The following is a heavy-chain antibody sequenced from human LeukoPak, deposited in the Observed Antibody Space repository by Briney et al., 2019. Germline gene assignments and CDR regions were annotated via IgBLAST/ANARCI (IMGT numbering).Heavy chain of an antibody. CDR1: VCTFTGYN. CDR3: AREDFYDSSRYYKKKEYFQH. J-gene: IGHJ1*01. CDR2: INPNSGGT. Sequence: GASVKVSCKASVCTFTGYNMHWVPQAPGQGLEWMGWINPNSGGTNYAQKFQGRVTMTRDTSISTAYMELSWLRSDDTAVYYCAREDFYDSSRYYKKKEYFQHWGQGTLVTVSS. D-gene: IGHD3-22*01. V-gene: IGHV1-2*02.